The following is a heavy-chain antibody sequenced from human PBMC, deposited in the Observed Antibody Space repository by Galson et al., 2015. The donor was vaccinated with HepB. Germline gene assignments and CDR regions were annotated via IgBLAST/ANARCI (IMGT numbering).Heavy chain of an antibody. V-gene: IGHV6-1*01. Sequence: CAISGDSVTSHSAVWNWIRQSPSRGLEWLGRTYFRSKWRIDYAMSVKSRITISADTSDNQFSLLLRSVTPEDTAVYYCAYSSDVWGPGTTVIVSS. CDR3: AYSSDV. J-gene: IGHJ6*02. CDR2: TYFRSKWRI. D-gene: IGHD4-11*01. CDR1: GDSVTSHSAV.